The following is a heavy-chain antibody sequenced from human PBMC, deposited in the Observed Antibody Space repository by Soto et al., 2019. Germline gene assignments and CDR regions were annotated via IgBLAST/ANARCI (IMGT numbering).Heavy chain of an antibody. CDR2: IYYSGRT. V-gene: IGHV4-61*01. J-gene: IGHJ4*02. Sequence: QVQLQESGPGLVKPSETLSLTCTVSGASVSSGSYYWSWIRQPPVKGLEWIGYIYYSGRTNYNPPLESRVAISVGMSKHQFSLKLSYVTAADTAVYFCARAPLSRSFDYWGQGTLVTVSS. CDR1: GASVSSGSYY. CDR3: ARAPLSRSFDY.